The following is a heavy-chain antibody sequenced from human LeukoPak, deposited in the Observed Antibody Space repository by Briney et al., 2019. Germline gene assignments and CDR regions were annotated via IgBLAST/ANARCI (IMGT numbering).Heavy chain of an antibody. CDR1: GYTFTSYG. CDR2: ISAYNGNT. D-gene: IGHD6-6*01. Sequence: ASVKVSCKASGYTFTSYGISWVRQAPGLGLEWMGWISAYNGNTNYAQKLQGRVTMTTDTSTSAAYMELRSLRSDDTAVYYCAIDRRAVLRLCPYYWGQGTLVTVSS. CDR3: AIDRRAVLRLCPYY. V-gene: IGHV1-18*01. J-gene: IGHJ4*02.